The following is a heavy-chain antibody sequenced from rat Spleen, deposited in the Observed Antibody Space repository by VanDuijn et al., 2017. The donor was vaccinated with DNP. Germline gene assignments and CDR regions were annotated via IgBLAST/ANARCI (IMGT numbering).Heavy chain of an antibody. J-gene: IGHJ4*01. V-gene: IGHV5S13*01. Sequence: EVQVVESGGGLVQPGRSLKLSCTASGFSFRNYGMAWVRQTPTKGLEWVATISTSGSRTYYPDSVKGRFTISRDNAKSSLYLQMNSLKSEDTATYYCARHNSGYAMDAWGQGTSVTVSS. CDR2: ISTSGSRT. D-gene: IGHD4-3*01. CDR1: GFSFRNYG. CDR3: ARHNSGYAMDA.